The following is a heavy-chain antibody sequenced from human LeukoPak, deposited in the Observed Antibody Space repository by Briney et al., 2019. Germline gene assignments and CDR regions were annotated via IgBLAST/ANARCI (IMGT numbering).Heavy chain of an antibody. D-gene: IGHD6-19*01. CDR1: GGSISSGGYS. Sequence: SETLSLTCAVSGGSISSGGYSWSWIRQPPGKGLEWIGEINHSGSTNYNPSLKSRVTISVDTSKNQFSLKLSSVTAADTAVYYCAREPSYSSGWYRRYYFDYWGQGTLVTVSS. CDR3: AREPSYSSGWYRRYYFDY. V-gene: IGHV4-30-2*01. J-gene: IGHJ4*02. CDR2: INHSGST.